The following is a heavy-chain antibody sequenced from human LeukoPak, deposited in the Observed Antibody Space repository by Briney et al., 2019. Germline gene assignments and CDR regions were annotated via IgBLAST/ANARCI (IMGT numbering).Heavy chain of an antibody. V-gene: IGHV3-33*01. Sequence: GGSLRLSCAASGFTFSSYGMHWVRQAPGKGLEWVAVIWYDGSNKYYADSVKGRFTISRDNSKNTLYLQMNSLRAEDTAVYYCARAKQQLGGDGMDVWGQGTTVTVSS. D-gene: IGHD6-13*01. CDR3: ARAKQQLGGDGMDV. CDR2: IWYDGSNK. CDR1: GFTFSSYG. J-gene: IGHJ6*02.